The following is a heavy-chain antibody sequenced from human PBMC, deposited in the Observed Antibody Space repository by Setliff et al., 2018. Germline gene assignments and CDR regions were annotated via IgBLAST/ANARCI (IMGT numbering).Heavy chain of an antibody. V-gene: IGHV3-30*01. D-gene: IGHD3-22*01. J-gene: IGHJ6*03. CDR1: GFTFSSYA. CDR3: ATNPPKGPSGGYYYDDPYYYYMDV. Sequence: PGGSLRLSCAASGFTFSSYAMHWVRQAPGKGLEWVSVTSYDGINKYYADSVKGRFSISRDNSRNTLYLQMTSLRAEDTAVYYCATNPPKGPSGGYYYDDPYYYYMDVWGKGTTVTVSS. CDR2: TSYDGINK.